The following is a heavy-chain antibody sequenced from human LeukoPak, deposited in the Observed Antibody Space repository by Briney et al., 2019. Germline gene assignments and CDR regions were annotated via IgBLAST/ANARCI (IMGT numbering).Heavy chain of an antibody. CDR1: GASFSGYS. J-gene: IGHJ5*02. Sequence: PSETLSLTCAVHGASFSGYSLSWVRQPPGKGLEWIGEVNRVGNTIYNPSLKRRVTISIDTSTTQFSLTLTSVTVADTAIYFCARERVVSHFDWFDPWGQGTLVTVSS. CDR2: VNRVGNT. D-gene: IGHD6-6*01. CDR3: ARERVVSHFDWFDP. V-gene: IGHV4-34*01.